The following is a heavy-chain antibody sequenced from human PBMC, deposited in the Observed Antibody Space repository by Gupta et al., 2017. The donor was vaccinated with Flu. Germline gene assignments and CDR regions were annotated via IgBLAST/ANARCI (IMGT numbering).Heavy chain of an antibody. V-gene: IGHV1-69*01. D-gene: IGHD3-3*01. CDR1: SSYG. CDR2: VVPISGTA. Sequence: SSYGSSWVRQVPGQGLEWMGGVVPISGTANYEQRCQGRVTITADESTRTAYRQRTSLISEDTAVDDCATVLRFLDVADYYYYMDGGGKGTTVTVSS. J-gene: IGHJ6*03. CDR3: ATVLRFLDVADYYYYMDG.